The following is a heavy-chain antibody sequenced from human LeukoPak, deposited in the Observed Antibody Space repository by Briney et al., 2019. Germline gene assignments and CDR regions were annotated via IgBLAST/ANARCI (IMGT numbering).Heavy chain of an antibody. CDR1: GFTFSNHA. Sequence: GGSLRLSCAASGFTFSNHAMSWVRQTPGKGLQWISVISGSGRTTEYADSVKGRFTISRDNSKNTLSLQMNSLRVEDTAIYYCVKNVVVKRYIDYWGQGTLVAVSS. D-gene: IGHD2-15*01. CDR3: VKNVVVKRYIDY. CDR2: ISGSGRTT. J-gene: IGHJ4*02. V-gene: IGHV3-23*01.